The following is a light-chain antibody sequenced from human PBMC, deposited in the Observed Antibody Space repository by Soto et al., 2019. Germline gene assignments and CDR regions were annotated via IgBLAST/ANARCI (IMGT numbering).Light chain of an antibody. Sequence: DIQMTQSPSSMSASVGDRVTITCRASQGISSWLAWYQQKPGKAPKLLIYAASSLQSGVPSRFSGSGSGTDFTLSLCSLQAADFSTYYCQQANSFPRTCGQGTKVEIK. CDR1: QGISSW. J-gene: IGKJ1*01. V-gene: IGKV1-12*01. CDR3: QQANSFPRT. CDR2: AAS.